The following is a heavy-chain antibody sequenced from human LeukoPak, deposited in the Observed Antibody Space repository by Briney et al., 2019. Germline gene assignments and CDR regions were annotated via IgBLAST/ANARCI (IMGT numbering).Heavy chain of an antibody. Sequence: GASVKVSCKASGYTFTSYDINWVRQATGQGLEWMGWMNPNSGNTGYAQKFQGRVTMTRNTSISTAYMELSSLRSEDTVVYYCARGRMCSSGWYNNWFDPWGQGTLVTVSS. CDR3: ARGRMCSSGWYNNWFDP. J-gene: IGHJ5*02. CDR1: GYTFTSYD. D-gene: IGHD6-19*01. CDR2: MNPNSGNT. V-gene: IGHV1-8*01.